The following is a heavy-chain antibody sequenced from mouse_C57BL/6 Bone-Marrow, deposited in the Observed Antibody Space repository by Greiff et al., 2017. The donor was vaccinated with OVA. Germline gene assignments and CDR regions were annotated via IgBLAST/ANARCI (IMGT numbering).Heavy chain of an antibody. CDR3: ARGDSNDGRLAY. V-gene: IGHV1-4*01. Sequence: VQLQQSGAELARPGASVKMSCKASGYTFTSYTMHWVKQRPGQGLEWIGYINPSSGYTTYNQTFKDTATLTADNSSSTAYMQQSSLTSEDSAVYYCARGDSNDGRLAYWGQGTLVTVSA. CDR2: INPSSGYT. J-gene: IGHJ3*01. CDR1: GYTFTSYT. D-gene: IGHD2-12*01.